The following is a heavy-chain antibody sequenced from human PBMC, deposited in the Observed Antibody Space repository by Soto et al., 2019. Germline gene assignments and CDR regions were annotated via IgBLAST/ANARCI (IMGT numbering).Heavy chain of an antibody. CDR2: ISYDGSNK. V-gene: IGHV3-30-3*01. CDR3: ARDVTEMATTFGFDY. D-gene: IGHD5-12*01. CDR1: GFTFSSYA. Sequence: HPGGSLRLSCAASGFTFSSYAMHWVRQAPGKGLEWVAVISYDGSNKYYADSVKGRFTISRDNSKNTLYLQMNSLRAEDTAVYYCARDVTEMATTFGFDYWGQGTLVTVSS. J-gene: IGHJ4*02.